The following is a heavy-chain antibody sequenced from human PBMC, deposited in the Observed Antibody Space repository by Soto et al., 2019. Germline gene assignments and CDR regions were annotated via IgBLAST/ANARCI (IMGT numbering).Heavy chain of an antibody. CDR1: GFTFRSYS. CDR2: ISSSSSYI. J-gene: IGHJ6*03. CDR3: ARDQGGYYDILTGYMPYYYYYYMDV. Sequence: GGSLRLSSAASGFTFRSYSMNWVLQAPGKGLEWVSSISSSSSYIYYADSVKGRFTISRDNAKNSLYLQMNSLRAEDTAVYYCARDQGGYYDILTGYMPYYYYYYMDVWGKGTTVTVSS. D-gene: IGHD3-9*01. V-gene: IGHV3-21*01.